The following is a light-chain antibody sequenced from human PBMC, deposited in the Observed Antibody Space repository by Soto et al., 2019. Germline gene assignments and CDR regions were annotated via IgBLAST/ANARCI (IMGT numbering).Light chain of an antibody. CDR1: QSVSSN. J-gene: IGKJ5*01. CDR2: GAS. CDR3: QQYNNWLIT. V-gene: IGKV3-15*01. Sequence: EIVMTQSPATLSVSPGERATLSCRASQSVSSNLAWYQQKPGQAPRLRIYGASTRATGIPARFSRSGSGTEFTLTISSLQSEEFAVYYCQQYNNWLITFGQGTLLEI.